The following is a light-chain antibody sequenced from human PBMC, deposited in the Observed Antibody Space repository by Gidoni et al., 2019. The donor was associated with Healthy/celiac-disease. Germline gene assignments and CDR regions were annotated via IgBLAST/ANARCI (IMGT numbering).Light chain of an antibody. J-gene: IGKJ2*01. CDR1: QSLLHSNGYNY. Sequence: DIVLTLSPLSLPVTPGEPASISCRSSQSLLHSNGYNYLDWYLQKPGQSPQLLIYLGSNRASGVPDRFSGSGSGTDFTLKISRVEAEDVGVYYCMQAQQVSLYTFXQXTKLEIK. CDR3: MQAQQVSLYT. CDR2: LGS. V-gene: IGKV2-28*01.